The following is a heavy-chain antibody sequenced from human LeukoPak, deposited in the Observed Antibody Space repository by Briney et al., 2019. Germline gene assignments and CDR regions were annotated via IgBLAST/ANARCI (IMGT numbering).Heavy chain of an antibody. J-gene: IGHJ4*02. V-gene: IGHV4-4*07. D-gene: IGHD5-12*01. CDR1: GGSISGYF. Sequence: SETLSLTCTVSGGSISGYFWSWIRKPAGKGLEWIGRIYSIGSNNYNPSLKIRVTMSLDTSKNHLSLNLSSVTAADTAVYYCAREPTSGREPTSGRPLDYWGQGTLVTVSS. CDR3: AREPTSGREPTSGRPLDY. CDR2: IYSIGSN.